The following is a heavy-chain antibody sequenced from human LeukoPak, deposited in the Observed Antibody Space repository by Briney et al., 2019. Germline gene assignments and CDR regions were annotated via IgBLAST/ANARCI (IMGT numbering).Heavy chain of an antibody. CDR2: INPNSGGT. CDR3: ARDPRLYSSSWYEWGLNWFDP. J-gene: IGHJ5*02. V-gene: IGHV1-2*02. D-gene: IGHD6-13*01. Sequence: GASVKVSCKASGYTFTGYYMHWVRQAPGQGLEWMGWINPNSGGTNYAQKFQGRVTMTRDTSISTAYMELSRLRSDDTAVYYCARDPRLYSSSWYEWGLNWFDPWGQGTLVTVS. CDR1: GYTFTGYY.